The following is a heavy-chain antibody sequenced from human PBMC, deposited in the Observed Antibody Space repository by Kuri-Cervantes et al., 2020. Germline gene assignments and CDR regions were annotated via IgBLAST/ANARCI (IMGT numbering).Heavy chain of an antibody. J-gene: IGHJ4*02. CDR2: INHSGST. CDR3: ARGYYDSSGYTFDY. V-gene: IGHV4-34*01. Sequence: GSLRLSCAVYGGSFSGYYWSWIRQPPGKGLEWIGEINHSGSTNYNPSLKSRVTISVDKSKNQFSLKLSSVTAADTAVYYCARGYYDSSGYTFDYWGQGTLVTVSS. D-gene: IGHD3-22*01. CDR1: GGSFSGYY.